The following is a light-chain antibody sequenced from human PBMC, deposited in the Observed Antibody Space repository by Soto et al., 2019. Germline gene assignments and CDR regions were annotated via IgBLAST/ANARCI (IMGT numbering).Light chain of an antibody. CDR2: DVS. Sequence: QSVLTQPRSVSGSPGQSVTISCTGTSSDVGGYNYVSWYQQHPGKAPKLMIYDVSKRPSGVPDRFSSSKSGNTASLTISGLQAEDEADYYCCSYAGSYTGVFGTGTQLTVL. CDR1: SSDVGGYNY. J-gene: IGLJ1*01. V-gene: IGLV2-11*01. CDR3: CSYAGSYTGV.